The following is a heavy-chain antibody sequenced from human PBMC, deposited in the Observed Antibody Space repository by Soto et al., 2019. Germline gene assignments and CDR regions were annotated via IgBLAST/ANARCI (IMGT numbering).Heavy chain of an antibody. CDR2: IYDSGST. Sequence: SETPSLTCSVSDVSVSSDSSYWTWIRQPPGKGLEWIGYIYDSGSTNYNPSLKSRVTISVDTSKNQFSLKLSSVTAADTAVYYCARDRYGAPPDYWGQGTLVTVSS. V-gene: IGHV4-61*01. J-gene: IGHJ4*02. CDR3: ARDRYGAPPDY. D-gene: IGHD4-17*01. CDR1: DVSVSSDSSY.